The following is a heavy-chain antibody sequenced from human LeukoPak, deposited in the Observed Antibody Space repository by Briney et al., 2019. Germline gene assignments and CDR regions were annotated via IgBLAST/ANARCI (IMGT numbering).Heavy chain of an antibody. CDR1: GFTFSSYS. CDR2: ITSSSSTI. D-gene: IGHD1-1*01. CDR3: TRDRGAYNLYDY. J-gene: IGHJ4*02. Sequence: PGGSLLLSSAASGFTFSSYSMNWVRQAPGKGLEWVSYITSSSSTIYYADSVKGRFTISRDNAKNSLYLQMNSLRDEDTAVYYCTRDRGAYNLYDYWGQGTLVTVSS. V-gene: IGHV3-48*02.